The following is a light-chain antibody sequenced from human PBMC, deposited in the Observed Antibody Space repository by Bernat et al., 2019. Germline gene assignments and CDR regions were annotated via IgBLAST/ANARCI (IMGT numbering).Light chain of an antibody. CDR3: SAWDSSLSAWV. CDR1: SNNVGNEG. J-gene: IGLJ3*02. CDR2: RNN. Sequence: QAGLTQPPSVSKGLRQTATLTCTGNSNNVGNEGAAWLQQHQGHPPKLLSYRNNNRPSGISERFSASRSGDTASLTITGVRPEDEADYYCSAWDSSLSAWVVGGGTRLAVL. V-gene: IGLV10-54*04.